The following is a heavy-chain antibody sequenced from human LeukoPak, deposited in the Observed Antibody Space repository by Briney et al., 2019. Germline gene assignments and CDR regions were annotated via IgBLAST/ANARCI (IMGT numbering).Heavy chain of an antibody. D-gene: IGHD6-13*01. CDR3: AKDPPYSSSYGGGVLDY. J-gene: IGHJ4*02. CDR1: GYTLTELS. Sequence: GASVKVSRKVSGYTLTELSMHWVRQAPGKGLEWMGGFDPEDGETIYAQKFQGRVTMTEDTSTDTAYMELSSLRSEDTAVYYCAKDPPYSSSYGGGVLDYWGQGTLVTVSS. V-gene: IGHV1-24*01. CDR2: FDPEDGET.